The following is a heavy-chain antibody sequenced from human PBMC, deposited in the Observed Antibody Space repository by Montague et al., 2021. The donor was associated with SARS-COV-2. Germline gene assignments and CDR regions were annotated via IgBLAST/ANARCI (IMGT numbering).Heavy chain of an antibody. CDR3: VRDQPFGGPRGAYDI. V-gene: IGHV4-59*01. J-gene: IGHJ3*02. CDR2: IYDGGAA. Sequence: SETLSLTCTVSGGSITGYYWSWLRRSPGKGLEWIAYIYDGGAANYNPSLGSRVTISIDTSKNQFSLKVNSVTAADTAVYYCVRDQPFGGPRGAYDIWGQGTVVTVPS. CDR1: GGSITGYY. D-gene: IGHD4-23*01.